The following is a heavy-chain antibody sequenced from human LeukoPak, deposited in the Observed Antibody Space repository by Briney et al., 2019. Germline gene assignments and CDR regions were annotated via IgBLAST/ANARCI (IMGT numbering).Heavy chain of an antibody. CDR1: GFTFSTYG. Sequence: GGSLRLSCAASGFTFSTYGMHWVRQAPGKGLEWVAVTSFDGSNQYYADSVKGRFTISRDNFKSTLFLQMNSLTVEDTAVYYCAKGIRDFSWLPSFDWWGQGIQVTVSS. CDR2: TSFDGSNQ. CDR3: AKGIRDFSWLPSFDW. J-gene: IGHJ4*02. D-gene: IGHD3-9*01. V-gene: IGHV3-30*18.